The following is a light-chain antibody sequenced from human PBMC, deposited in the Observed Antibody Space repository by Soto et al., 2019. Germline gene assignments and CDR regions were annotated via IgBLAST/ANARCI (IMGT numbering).Light chain of an antibody. CDR1: QSVSSSY. CDR2: GAS. Sequence: EIVLTHSPGTLSLSPGERATLSCRASQSVSSSYLAWYQQKPGQAPRLLIYGASSRATGIPDRFSGSGSGTDVTLTISRLEPEDFAMYYCQQYGSSPYTFGQGTKLEIK. J-gene: IGKJ2*01. CDR3: QQYGSSPYT. V-gene: IGKV3-20*01.